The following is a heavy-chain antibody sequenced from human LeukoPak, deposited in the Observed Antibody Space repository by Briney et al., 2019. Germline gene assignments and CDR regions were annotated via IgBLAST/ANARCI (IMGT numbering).Heavy chain of an antibody. Sequence: SGTLSLTCTVSGGSISSGSYYWSWIRQPAGKGLEWIGRIYTSGSTNYNPSLKSRVTISVDTSKNQFSLKLSSVTAADTAVYYCARWSGSYWGNYFDYWGQGALVTVSS. V-gene: IGHV4-61*02. CDR1: GGSISSGSYY. CDR3: ARWSGSYWGNYFDY. J-gene: IGHJ4*02. CDR2: IYTSGST. D-gene: IGHD1-26*01.